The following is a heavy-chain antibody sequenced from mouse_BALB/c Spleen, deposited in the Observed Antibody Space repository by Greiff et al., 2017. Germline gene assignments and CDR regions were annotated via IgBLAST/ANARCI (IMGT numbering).Heavy chain of an antibody. CDR3: ARSGGGYFDY. J-gene: IGHJ2*01. V-gene: IGHV5-17*02. Sequence: EVKLMESGGGLVQPGGSRKLSCAASGFTFSSFGMHWVRQAPEKGLEWVAYISSGSSTIYYADTVKGRFTISRDNPKNTLFLQMTSLRSEDTAMYYCARSGGGYFDYWGQGTTLTVSS. D-gene: IGHD1-1*02. CDR2: ISSGSSTI. CDR1: GFTFSSFG.